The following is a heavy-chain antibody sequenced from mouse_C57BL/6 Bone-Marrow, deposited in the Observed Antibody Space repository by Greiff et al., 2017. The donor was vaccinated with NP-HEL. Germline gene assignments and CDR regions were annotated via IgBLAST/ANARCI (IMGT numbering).Heavy chain of an antibody. J-gene: IGHJ4*01. Sequence: VKLQESGAELVRPGTSVKMSCKASGYTFTNYWIGWAKQRPGHGLEWIGDIYPGGGYTNYNEKFKGKATLTADKSSSTAYMQFSSLTSEDSAIYYCARTLIYYYGSSYDYYAMDYWGQGTSVTVSS. CDR3: ARTLIYYYGSSYDYYAMDY. V-gene: IGHV1-63*01. D-gene: IGHD1-1*01. CDR2: IYPGGGYT. CDR1: GYTFTNYW.